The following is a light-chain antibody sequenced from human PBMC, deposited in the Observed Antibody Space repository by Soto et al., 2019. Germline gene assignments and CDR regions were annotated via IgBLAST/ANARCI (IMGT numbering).Light chain of an antibody. CDR1: QSVSSNY. V-gene: IGKV3-20*01. J-gene: IGKJ4*01. CDR2: GAS. Sequence: EIVLTESPGTLSSSPGERATLSCRASQSVSSNYLAWYRQKPGQAPRLLIYGASSRATGIPDRFSGSGSGTDFTLTISRLEPEDFAVYYCQQYGSSPPLTFGGGTMVDIK. CDR3: QQYGSSPPLT.